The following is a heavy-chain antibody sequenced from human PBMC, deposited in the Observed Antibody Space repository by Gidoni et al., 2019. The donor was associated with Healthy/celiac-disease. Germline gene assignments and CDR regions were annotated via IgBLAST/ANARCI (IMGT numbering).Heavy chain of an antibody. CDR2: INHSGST. Sequence: QVQLQQWGAGLLKPSETLSLTCAVYGGSFSGYYWSWIRQPPGKGLEWIGEINHSGSTNYNPSLKIRVTISVDTSKNQFALKLSSVTAADTAVYYCARAPTMRNVDIVATITVPPQYYFDYWGQGTLVTVSS. CDR3: ARAPTMRNVDIVATITVPPQYYFDY. V-gene: IGHV4-34*01. CDR1: GGSFSGYY. J-gene: IGHJ4*02. D-gene: IGHD5-12*01.